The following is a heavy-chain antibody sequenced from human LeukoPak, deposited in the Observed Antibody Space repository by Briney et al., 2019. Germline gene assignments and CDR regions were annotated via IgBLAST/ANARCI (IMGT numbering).Heavy chain of an antibody. CDR1: GGSISSSSYY. CDR2: IYYSGST. CDR3: VTSVWTYYYGSGSTPVRHNWFDP. J-gene: IGHJ5*02. V-gene: IGHV4-39*07. Sequence: PSETLSLTCTVSGGSISSSSYYWGWIRQPPGKGLEWIGSIYYSGSTYYNPSLKSRVTISVDTSKNQFSLKLSSVTAADTAVYYCVTSVWTYYYGSGSTPVRHNWFDPWGQGTLVTVSS. D-gene: IGHD3-10*01.